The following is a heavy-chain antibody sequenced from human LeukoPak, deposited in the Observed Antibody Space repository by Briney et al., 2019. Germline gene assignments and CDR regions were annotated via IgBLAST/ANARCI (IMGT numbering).Heavy chain of an antibody. D-gene: IGHD3-10*01. J-gene: IGHJ4*02. Sequence: SETLSLTCTVSGASISSYYWTWIRQPPGKGLEWIGYIYHSGSTNYNPSLKSRVTISVDTSKNQFSLKLNSVTAADTAVYYCARGDYYFDYWGQGTLVTVSS. CDR2: IYHSGST. CDR3: ARGDYYFDY. V-gene: IGHV4-59*01. CDR1: GASISSYY.